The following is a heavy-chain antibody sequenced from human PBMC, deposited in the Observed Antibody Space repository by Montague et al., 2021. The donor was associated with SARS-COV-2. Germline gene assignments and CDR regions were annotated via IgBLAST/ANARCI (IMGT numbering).Heavy chain of an antibody. D-gene: IGHD2-15*01. V-gene: IGHV4-61*01. CDR1: GGPVSSGIHY. CDR3: ARMGPSQYCPGGGCYSWVRYWFDP. CDR2: IYYAGST. J-gene: IGHJ5*02. Sequence: SETLSLTCTVSGGPVSSGIHYWSWIRQAPEKGLEWIGYIYYAGSTNHNPSLQSRVTISVDTSKNQFSLRLSSATAADTAIYYCARMGPSQYCPGGGCYSWVRYWFDPWGQGTPVIVSS.